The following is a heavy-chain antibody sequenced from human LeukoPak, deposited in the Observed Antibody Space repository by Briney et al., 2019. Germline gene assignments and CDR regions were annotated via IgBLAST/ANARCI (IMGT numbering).Heavy chain of an antibody. J-gene: IGHJ4*02. D-gene: IGHD6-13*01. V-gene: IGHV3-23*01. CDR1: GFIFSSYA. CDR2: ISGRGDST. CDR3: AKGAGYSSNWNFDY. Sequence: PGGSLRPSCAASGFIFSSYAMSWVRQAPGKGLEWVSTISGRGDSTYYADSVKGRFTISRDNSKNTLYLQMNSLRLEDTAGYYCAKGAGYSSNWNFDYWGQGTLVTVSS.